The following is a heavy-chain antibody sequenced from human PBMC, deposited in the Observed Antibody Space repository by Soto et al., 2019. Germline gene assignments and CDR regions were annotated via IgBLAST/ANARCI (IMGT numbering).Heavy chain of an antibody. D-gene: IGHD4-17*01. J-gene: IGHJ4*02. V-gene: IGHV4-34*01. CDR2: INHSGST. CDR3: ANGGYGGG. Sequence: QVQLQQWGAGLLKPSETLSLTCAVYGGSFSGYYWSWIRQPPGKGLEWIGEINHSGSTNYNPSLKSRVTISVDTSKNQFSLKLSSVTAADAAVYYCANGGYGGGWGQGTLVTVSS. CDR1: GGSFSGYY.